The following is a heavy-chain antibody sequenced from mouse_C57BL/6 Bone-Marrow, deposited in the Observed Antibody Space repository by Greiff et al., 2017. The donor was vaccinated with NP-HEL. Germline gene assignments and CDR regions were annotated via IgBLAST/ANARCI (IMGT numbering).Heavy chain of an antibody. J-gene: IGHJ1*03. Sequence: EVQLVESGGDLVKPGGSLKLSCAASGFTFSSYGMSWVRQTPDKRLEWVATISSGGSYTYYPDSVKGRFTISRDNAKNTLYLQRSSLKSEDTAMYYCARPFYYYARYFDVWVTGTTVTVSS. D-gene: IGHD1-1*01. V-gene: IGHV5-6*01. CDR2: ISSGGSYT. CDR3: ARPFYYYARYFDV. CDR1: GFTFSSYG.